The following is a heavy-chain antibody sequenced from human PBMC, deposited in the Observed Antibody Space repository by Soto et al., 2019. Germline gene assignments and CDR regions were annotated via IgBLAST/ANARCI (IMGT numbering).Heavy chain of an antibody. J-gene: IGHJ3*02. V-gene: IGHV4-39*01. Sequence: QMQLQESGPGLVKPSETLSLTCTVSGGSISSNSYYSWGWIRQPPGKGLEWIGSMYYSGSTYFNPSLKGRVTISVDTSKNQFSLKLSSVTAADTAVFYCARVVTDAFDIWGQGTLVTVSS. D-gene: IGHD2-21*02. CDR1: GGSISSNSYY. CDR2: MYYSGST. CDR3: ARVVTDAFDI.